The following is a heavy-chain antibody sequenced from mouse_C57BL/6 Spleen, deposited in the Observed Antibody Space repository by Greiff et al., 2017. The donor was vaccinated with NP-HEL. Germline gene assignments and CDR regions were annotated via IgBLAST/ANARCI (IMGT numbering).Heavy chain of an antibody. D-gene: IGHD1-1*01. Sequence: QVHVKQSGAELARPGASVKLSCKASGYTFTSYGISWVKQRTGQGLEWIGEIYPRSGNTYYNEKFKGKATLTADKSSSTAYMELRSLTSEDSAVYFCARTPITTPHFDYWGQGTTLTVSS. CDR3: ARTPITTPHFDY. V-gene: IGHV1-81*01. CDR2: IYPRSGNT. J-gene: IGHJ2*01. CDR1: GYTFTSYG.